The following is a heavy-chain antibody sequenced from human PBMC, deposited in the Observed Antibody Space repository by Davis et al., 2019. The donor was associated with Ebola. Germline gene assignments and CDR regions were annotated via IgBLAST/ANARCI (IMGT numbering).Heavy chain of an antibody. CDR1: GFTFDDYT. J-gene: IGHJ3*01. CDR3: AGGKDSTGWYGDDAFDF. D-gene: IGHD6-19*01. Sequence: GGSLRLSCAASGFTFDDYTMYWVRQAPGKGLEWVSLISWDGGSTYYADSVKGRFSISRDNAKNSLYLQMNSLRPEDTAVYYCAGGKDSTGWYGDDAFDFWGPGTMVTVSS. CDR2: ISWDGGST. V-gene: IGHV3-43*01.